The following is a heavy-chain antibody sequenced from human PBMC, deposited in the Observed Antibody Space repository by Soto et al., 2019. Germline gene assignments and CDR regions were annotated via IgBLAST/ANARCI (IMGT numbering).Heavy chain of an antibody. D-gene: IGHD2-2*01. J-gene: IGHJ4*02. CDR3: ARVGYCSNTPCRPIGDFEY. CDR1: GYSISSFY. CDR2: IFSSGST. Sequence: QFQLQESGPGLVKHSATLSLTCTVSGYSISSFYWTWSRQLQGKGRERVGYIFSSGSTNYNPSLKCRVTISVDTSENQFSLKLNSVSAADTAVYYCARVGYCSNTPCRPIGDFEYWGQGTLVTVSS. V-gene: IGHV4-59*01.